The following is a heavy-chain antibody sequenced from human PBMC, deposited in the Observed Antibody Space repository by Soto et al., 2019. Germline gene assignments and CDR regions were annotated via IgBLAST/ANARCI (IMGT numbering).Heavy chain of an antibody. V-gene: IGHV3-7*04. J-gene: IGHJ4*02. CDR2: INQDGSEK. CDR1: ESTVSRDW. D-gene: IGHD1-26*01. Sequence: EVHLVESGGGLVQTGGSLRLSCAIFESTVSRDWMNWVRQAPGKGLEWVAHINQDGSEKYYVDSVKGRFTISRDNAKKSLYLQMNGLRPGDTAMYYCSGGVGDAFWGQGTLVTVSS. CDR3: SGGVGDAF.